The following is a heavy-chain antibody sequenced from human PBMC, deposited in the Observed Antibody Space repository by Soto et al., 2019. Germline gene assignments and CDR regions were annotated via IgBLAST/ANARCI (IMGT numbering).Heavy chain of an antibody. J-gene: IGHJ4*02. CDR1: GYTFTSYA. CDR2: INAGNGNT. D-gene: IGHD3-22*01. V-gene: IGHV1-3*01. Sequence: EASVKVSCKASGYTFTSYAMHWVRQTTGQRLEWMGWINAGNGNTKYSQKFQGRVTITRDTFASTAYMELSSLRSEDTAVYYCARQTYYYDSSGYYYVGYFDYWGQGTLVTVSS. CDR3: ARQTYYYDSSGYYYVGYFDY.